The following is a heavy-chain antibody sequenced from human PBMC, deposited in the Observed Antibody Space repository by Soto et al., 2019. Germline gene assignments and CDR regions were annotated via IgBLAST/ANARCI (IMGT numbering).Heavy chain of an antibody. CDR1: GGSISSYY. CDR2: IYYSGST. J-gene: IGHJ6*02. Sequence: PSETLSLTCTVSGGSISSYYWSWIRQPPGKGLEWIGYIYYSGSTNYNPSLKSRVTISVDTSKNQFSLKLSSVTAADTAVYYCARHKKGVVTPLAYYYYYYGMDVWGQGTTVTVSS. V-gene: IGHV4-59*08. CDR3: ARHKKGVVTPLAYYYYYYGMDV. D-gene: IGHD2-15*01.